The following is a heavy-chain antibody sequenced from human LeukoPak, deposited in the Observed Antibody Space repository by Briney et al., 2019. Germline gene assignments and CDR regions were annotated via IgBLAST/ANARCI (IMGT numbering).Heavy chain of an antibody. V-gene: IGHV3-23*01. D-gene: IGHD3-22*01. J-gene: IGHJ5*02. CDR3: AKGSSGYFADL. Sequence: GGSLRLSCAASGFTFATYAMSWVRQAPGKGLEWVGGIAISSVDSYYADSVKGRFTISRDNSKNSLFLQMSSLRAEDTALYYCAKGSSGYFADLWGQGTLVTVSS. CDR2: IAISSVDS. CDR1: GFTFATYA.